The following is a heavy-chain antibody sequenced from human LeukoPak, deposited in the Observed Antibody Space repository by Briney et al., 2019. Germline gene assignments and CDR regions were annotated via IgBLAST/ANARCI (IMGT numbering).Heavy chain of an antibody. D-gene: IGHD3-3*01. CDR2: IRTYDDNA. CDR1: GYTFTSYG. V-gene: IGHV1-18*01. CDR3: ARDRRLRFLEWSSIGYFQH. Sequence: GASVKVSCKASGYTFTSYGIIWVRQAPGQGLEWMGGIRTYDDNANYAERFQGRVTMTTDTSTSTAYMELRSLRSDDTAVYYCARDRRLRFLEWSSIGYFQHWGQGTLVTVSS. J-gene: IGHJ1*01.